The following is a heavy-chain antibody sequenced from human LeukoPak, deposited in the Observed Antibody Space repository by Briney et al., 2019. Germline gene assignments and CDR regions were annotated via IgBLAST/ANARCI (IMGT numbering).Heavy chain of an antibody. CDR2: IRGTGDST. CDR3: AKGQELDDGVFDS. CDR1: GFTVSSDY. D-gene: IGHD1-1*01. V-gene: IGHV3-23*01. Sequence: GGSLRLSCAASGFTVSSDYITWVRQAPGKGLEWVSTIRGTGDSTHYADSVKGRFIISRDKSKNMLYLQMNGLRAEDTAIYYCAKGQELDDGVFDSWGQGTLVTVSS. J-gene: IGHJ4*02.